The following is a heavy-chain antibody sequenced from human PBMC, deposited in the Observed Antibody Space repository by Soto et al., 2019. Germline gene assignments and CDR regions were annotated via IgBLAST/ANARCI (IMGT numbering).Heavy chain of an antibody. V-gene: IGHV1-8*01. CDR2: MNPNSGNT. Sequence: QVQLVQSGAEVKKPGASVKVSCKASGYTFTSYDINWVRQATGQGLEWMGWMNPNSGNTGYAQKFQGRVTMTRNTSISTAYMELSSLRSEDTAVYYCASLKGVLNYYYYGMDVWGQGTTVTVSS. J-gene: IGHJ6*02. CDR1: GYTFTSYD. CDR3: ASLKGVLNYYYYGMDV. D-gene: IGHD3-9*01.